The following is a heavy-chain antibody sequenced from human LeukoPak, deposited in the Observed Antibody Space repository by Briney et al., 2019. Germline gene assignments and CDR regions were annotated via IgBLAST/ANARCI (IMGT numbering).Heavy chain of an antibody. CDR3: ARDPLWFGETYFDY. V-gene: IGHV1-69*05. Sequence: SVKVSCKASGGTFSSYAISWVRQAPGQGLEWMGRIIPIFGTANYAQKFQGRVTITTDESTSTAYMELSSLRSEDTAVYYCARDPLWFGETYFDYWGQGTLVTDSS. CDR2: IIPIFGTA. D-gene: IGHD3-10*01. CDR1: GGTFSSYA. J-gene: IGHJ4*02.